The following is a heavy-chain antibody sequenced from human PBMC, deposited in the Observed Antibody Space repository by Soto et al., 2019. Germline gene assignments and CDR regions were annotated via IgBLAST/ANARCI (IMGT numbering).Heavy chain of an antibody. J-gene: IGHJ4*02. D-gene: IGHD1-1*01. V-gene: IGHV1-8*01. CDR1: GYTFTSYV. CDR2: MNPNSGNT. Sequence: QVQLVQSGAEVKKPGASVKVSCKAYGYTFTSYVINWVRQATGQGLEWMGWMNPNSGNTGYAQKFQGRVTMTMNTSISTAYMELSSLRSEDTAVYYCATPISLKRFNYWGQGTLVTVSS. CDR3: ATPISLKRFNY.